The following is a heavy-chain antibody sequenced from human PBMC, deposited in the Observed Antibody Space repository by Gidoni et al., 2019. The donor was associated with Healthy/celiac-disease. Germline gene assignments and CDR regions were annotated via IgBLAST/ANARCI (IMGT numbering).Heavy chain of an antibody. CDR3: TTDVTMIVVVITDY. D-gene: IGHD3-22*01. CDR1: GFTFSNAW. V-gene: IGHV3-15*01. CDR2: IKSKTDGGTT. J-gene: IGHJ4*02. Sequence: EVQLVESGGGLVKPGGSLRLSCAASGFTFSNAWMSWVRQAPGKGLEWVGRIKSKTDGGTTDYAAPVKGRFTISRDDSKNTLYLQMNSLKTEDTAVYYCTTDVTMIVVVITDYWGQGTLVTVFS.